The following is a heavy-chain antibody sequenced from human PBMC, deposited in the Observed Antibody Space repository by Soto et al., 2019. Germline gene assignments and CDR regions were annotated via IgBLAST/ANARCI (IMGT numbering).Heavy chain of an antibody. Sequence: QVQLQQWGAGLLKPSETLSLTCAVYGGSFSGHSWTWIRQPPGKGLEWIGEINHSGSTNYNPSLKSRVTISVDTSKNQFSLKLSSVTAADTAVYYCASGNAWEVLLAYWGQGTLVTVSS. D-gene: IGHD1-26*01. V-gene: IGHV4-34*01. CDR2: INHSGST. CDR3: ASGNAWEVLLAY. CDR1: GGSFSGHS. J-gene: IGHJ4*02.